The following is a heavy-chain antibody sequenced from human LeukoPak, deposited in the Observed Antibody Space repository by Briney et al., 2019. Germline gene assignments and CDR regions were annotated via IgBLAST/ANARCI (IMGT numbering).Heavy chain of an antibody. CDR2: ISYDGSNK. CDR3: ARPYRFLEWLLSTQYFNY. V-gene: IGHV3-30-3*01. J-gene: IGHJ4*02. D-gene: IGHD3-3*01. Sequence: GGSLRLSCAASGITFSSYAMHWVRQAPGKGLEWVAVISYDGSNKYYADSVKGRFTISRDNSKSTLYLQMNGLRIEDTAVYYCARPYRFLEWLLSTQYFNYWGQGTLVTVSS. CDR1: GITFSSYA.